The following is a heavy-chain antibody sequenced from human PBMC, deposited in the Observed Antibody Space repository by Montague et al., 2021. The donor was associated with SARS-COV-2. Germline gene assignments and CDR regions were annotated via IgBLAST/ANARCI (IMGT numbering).Heavy chain of an antibody. D-gene: IGHD3-3*01. J-gene: IGHJ4*02. CDR1: GVSITNYY. V-gene: IGHV4-59*12. Sequence: SETLSLTCSVSGVSITNYYWSWIRQSPGKELEWIGTVSNTGSTNKNPSLMSRVTISRDTSSGQLSMRLRSVTAADTAFYFCARIERGFWRDLVVFDVWGQGTLVTVSS. CDR2: VSNTGST. CDR3: ARIERGFWRDLVVFDV.